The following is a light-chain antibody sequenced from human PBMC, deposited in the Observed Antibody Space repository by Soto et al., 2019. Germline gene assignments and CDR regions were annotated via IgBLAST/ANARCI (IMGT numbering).Light chain of an antibody. J-gene: IGKJ5*01. Sequence: EVVLTQSPATLSLSPGERATLSCRASQSVSSSYLAWYQQKTGQAPRILIYGASSRDTGIPARFSGSGSGTDFTLTISSLEPEDFEVYYCQQRKNWQVTFGQGTRLEIK. CDR3: QQRKNWQVT. CDR1: QSVSSSY. V-gene: IGKV3D-20*02. CDR2: GAS.